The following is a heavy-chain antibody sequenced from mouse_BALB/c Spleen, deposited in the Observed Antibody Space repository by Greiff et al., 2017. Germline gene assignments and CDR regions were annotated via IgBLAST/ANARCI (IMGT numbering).Heavy chain of an antibody. CDR1: GFSLTSYG. V-gene: IGHV2-2*02. CDR3: ARIYYYGSSYVDYAMDY. Sequence: QVQLKQSGPGLVQPSQSLSITCTVSGFSLTSYGVHWVRQSPGKGLEWLGVIWSGGSTDYNAAFISRLSISKDNSKSQVFFKMNSLQANDTAIYYCARIYYYGSSYVDYAMDYWGQGTSVTVSS. J-gene: IGHJ4*01. CDR2: IWSGGST. D-gene: IGHD1-1*01.